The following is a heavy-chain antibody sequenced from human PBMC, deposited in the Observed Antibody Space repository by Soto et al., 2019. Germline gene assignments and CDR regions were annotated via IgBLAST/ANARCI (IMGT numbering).Heavy chain of an antibody. CDR2: IYYSGST. Sequence: PSETLSLTCTVSGGSISSGGYYWSWIRQHPGKGLEWIGHIYYSGSTDYNPSLKSRVTISVDTSKNQFSLKLSSVTAADTAVYYCAREIYGMDVWGKGATVTVSS. J-gene: IGHJ6*04. CDR1: GGSISSGGYY. CDR3: AREIYGMDV. V-gene: IGHV4-31*03.